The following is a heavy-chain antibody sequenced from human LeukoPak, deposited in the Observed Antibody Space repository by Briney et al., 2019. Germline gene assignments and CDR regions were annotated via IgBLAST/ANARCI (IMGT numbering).Heavy chain of an antibody. J-gene: IGHJ4*02. CDR3: TTDREYYYDSSGTIY. D-gene: IGHD3-22*01. V-gene: IGHV3-23*01. CDR1: GFTFSGYA. CDR2: ISNSGAST. Sequence: GGSLRLSCAASGFTFSGYAMSWVRQAPGRGLEWVSSISNSGASTNYADSVKGRVTISRGNSKNTLYLQMNSLKTEDTAVYYCTTDREYYYDSSGTIYWGQGTLVTVSS.